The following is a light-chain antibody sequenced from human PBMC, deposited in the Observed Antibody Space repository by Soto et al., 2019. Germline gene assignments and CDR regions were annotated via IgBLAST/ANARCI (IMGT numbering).Light chain of an antibody. CDR1: SSDVGDYNY. CDR2: EVR. J-gene: IGLJ1*01. Sequence: QSALTQPASVSGSPGQSITISCTGTSSDVGDYNYVSWYQHHPGKAPKVMIYEVRNRPSGVSNRFSGSKSGNTASLTISGLQAEDEADYYCSSYAGNNNYVFGTGTKLTVL. CDR3: SSYAGNNNYV. V-gene: IGLV2-14*01.